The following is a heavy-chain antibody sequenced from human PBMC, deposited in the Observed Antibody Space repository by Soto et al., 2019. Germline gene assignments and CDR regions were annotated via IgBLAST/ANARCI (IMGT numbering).Heavy chain of an antibody. J-gene: IGHJ6*02. Sequence: EVQLLESGGGLVQPGGSLRLSCAASGFTFSSYAMSWVRQAPGKGLEWVSGISGSGGSTYYADSVKGRFTISRDNSKNPLYLKLKSRGAEDTAVYYCAKGTRLTVRGVKYSYYYEMDVWGQGPTVTVTS. D-gene: IGHD3-10*01. CDR3: AKGTRLTVRGVKYSYYYEMDV. V-gene: IGHV3-23*01. CDR1: GFTFSSYA. CDR2: ISGSGGST.